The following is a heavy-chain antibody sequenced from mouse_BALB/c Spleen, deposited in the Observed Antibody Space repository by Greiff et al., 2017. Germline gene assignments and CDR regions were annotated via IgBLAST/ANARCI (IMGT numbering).Heavy chain of an antibody. D-gene: IGHD4-1*02. CDR1: GFSLTSYG. CDR3: ARDPNWDGPYAMDY. Sequence: VMLVESGPGLVAPSQSLSITCTVSGFSLTSYGVHWVRQPPGKGLEWLGVIWAGGSTNYNSALMSRLSISKDNAKSQVFLKMNSLQTDDTAMYYCARDPNWDGPYAMDYWGQGTSVTVSS. J-gene: IGHJ4*01. V-gene: IGHV2-9*02. CDR2: IWAGGST.